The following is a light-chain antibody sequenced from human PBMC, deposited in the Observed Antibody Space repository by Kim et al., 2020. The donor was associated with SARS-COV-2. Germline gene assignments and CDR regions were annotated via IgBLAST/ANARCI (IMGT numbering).Light chain of an antibody. CDR2: SNN. CDR3: AAWDDSLNGWV. Sequence: GQRVTISCSGSDSNIGSNPVNWYQQLPGTAPKLLIYSNNQRPSGVPDRFSGSKSGTSASLAISGLQSEDEADYYCAAWDDSLNGWVFGGGTQLTVL. V-gene: IGLV1-44*01. CDR1: DSNIGSNP. J-gene: IGLJ3*02.